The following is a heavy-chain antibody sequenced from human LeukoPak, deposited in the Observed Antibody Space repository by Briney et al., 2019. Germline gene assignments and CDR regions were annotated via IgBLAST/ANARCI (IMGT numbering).Heavy chain of an antibody. CDR2: INYSGST. J-gene: IGHJ6*03. Sequence: SETLSLTCSVSGGSISRNSYYWGWIRQPPGKGLEWIGSINYSGSTYYNPSLKSRVTISVDTSNNQFSLKLSSVTAADTAVYYCARAVEMATPTDYYYYYMDVWGKGTTVTVSS. CDR3: ARAVEMATPTDYYYYYMDV. D-gene: IGHD5-24*01. V-gene: IGHV4-39*01. CDR1: GGSISRNSYY.